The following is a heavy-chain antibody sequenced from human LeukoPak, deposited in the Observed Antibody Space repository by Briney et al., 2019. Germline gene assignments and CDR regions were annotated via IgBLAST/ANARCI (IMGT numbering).Heavy chain of an antibody. Sequence: KPSETLSLTCAVYGGSFSGYYWSWIRQPPGKGLEWIGEINHSGSTNYNPSLKSRVTISVDTSKNQFPLKLSSVTAADTAVYYCARGKDYGIDYWGQGTLVTVSS. D-gene: IGHD4-17*01. CDR2: INHSGST. V-gene: IGHV4-34*01. CDR3: ARGKDYGIDY. CDR1: GGSFSGYY. J-gene: IGHJ4*02.